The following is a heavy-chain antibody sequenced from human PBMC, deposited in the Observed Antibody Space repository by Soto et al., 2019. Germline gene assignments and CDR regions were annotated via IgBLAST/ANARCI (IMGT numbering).Heavy chain of an antibody. D-gene: IGHD6-19*01. J-gene: IGHJ4*02. CDR2: TYYRSKWYN. Sequence: SQSLSLTCAISGDSVSSNSAAWNWIRQSPSRGLEWLGRTYYRSKWYNDYAVSVKSRITINPDTSKNQFSLQLNSVTPEDTAVYYCASAADSSGWYGFDYWGQGTLVTVS. V-gene: IGHV6-1*01. CDR3: ASAADSSGWYGFDY. CDR1: GDSVSSNSAA.